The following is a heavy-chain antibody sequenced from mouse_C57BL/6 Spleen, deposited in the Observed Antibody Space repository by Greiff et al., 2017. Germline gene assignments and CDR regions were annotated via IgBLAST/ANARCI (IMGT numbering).Heavy chain of an antibody. D-gene: IGHD2-4*01. J-gene: IGHJ3*01. CDR2: IDPSDSET. V-gene: IGHV1-52*01. Sequence: VQLQQPGAELVRPGSSVKLSCKASGYTFTSSWMHWVQQRPIQGLEWIGNIDPSDSETHYTQKFKDKATLTVDKSSSTAYMQLSSLTSEDAAVYYCARSDYDGAWFAYWGQGTLVTVSA. CDR1: GYTFTSSW. CDR3: ARSDYDGAWFAY.